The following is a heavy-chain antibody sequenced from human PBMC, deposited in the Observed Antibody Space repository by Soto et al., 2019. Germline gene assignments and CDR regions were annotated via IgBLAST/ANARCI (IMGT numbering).Heavy chain of an antibody. CDR1: GFTFSSYA. D-gene: IGHD3-3*01. V-gene: IGHV3-23*01. CDR2: ISGSGGST. J-gene: IGHJ6*02. Sequence: GGSLRLSCAASGFTFSSYAMSWVRQAPGKGLEWVSAISGSGGSTYYADSVKGRFTISRDNSKNTLYLQMNSLRAEDTAVYYCAKGTITIFGVVTENYGMDVWGQGTTVTVSS. CDR3: AKGTITIFGVVTENYGMDV.